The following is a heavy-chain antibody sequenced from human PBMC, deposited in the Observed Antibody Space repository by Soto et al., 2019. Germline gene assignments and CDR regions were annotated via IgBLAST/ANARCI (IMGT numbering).Heavy chain of an antibody. CDR1: EFSFSTYN. Sequence: GGSLRLSCVASEFSFSTYNMNWVRQAPGKGLEWVSFISSTRSHIHYADSVKGRFTISRDNAKNSLYLQMNSLRAEDTAVYYCARDPAADGYYGMDVWGQGTTVTVSS. D-gene: IGHD6-13*01. V-gene: IGHV3-21*01. J-gene: IGHJ6*02. CDR3: ARDPAADGYYGMDV. CDR2: ISSTRSHI.